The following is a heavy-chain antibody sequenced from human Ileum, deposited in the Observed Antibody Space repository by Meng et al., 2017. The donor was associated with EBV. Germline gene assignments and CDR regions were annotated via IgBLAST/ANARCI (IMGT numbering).Heavy chain of an antibody. Sequence: QVPLQESGPGLVKPSGTLSLTCAVSGGSISSSNWWSWVRQAPGKGLEWIGEIHHTESTNYHPSLKSRVTISLDKSKNEVNLHLNSLTAADTAVYFCARSSPIVRGLDYWGQGTLVTVSS. V-gene: IGHV4-4*02. CDR2: IHHTEST. D-gene: IGHD3-10*01. J-gene: IGHJ4*02. CDR1: GGSISSSNW. CDR3: ARSSPIVRGLDY.